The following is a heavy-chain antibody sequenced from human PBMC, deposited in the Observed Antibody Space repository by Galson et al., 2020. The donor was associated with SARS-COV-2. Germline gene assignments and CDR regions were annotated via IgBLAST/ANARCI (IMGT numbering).Heavy chain of an antibody. CDR2: INPNSGGT. V-gene: IGHV1-2*02. D-gene: IGHD3-16*01. CDR1: GYTFTGNY. J-gene: IGHJ4*02. Sequence: ASVKVSCKASGYTFTGNYMHRVRQAPGQGLEWMGWINPNSGGTNYAQKFQGRVTMTRDTSISTAYMELSSLRSDDTAVYYCARGLGGSSPKFPVDYWGQGTLVTVCS. CDR3: ARGLGGSSPKFPVDY.